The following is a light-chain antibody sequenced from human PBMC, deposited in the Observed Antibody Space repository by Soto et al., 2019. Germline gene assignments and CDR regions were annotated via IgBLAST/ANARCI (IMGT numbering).Light chain of an antibody. Sequence: QSVLTQPRSVSGSPGQSVTISCTGTSSDVGGYNYVSWYQQHPGKAPKLMIYDVTKRPSGVPDRFSGSKSGNTASLTISGLQGEDEADYYCCSYAVPYSGVFGTGTKLTVL. CDR3: CSYAVPYSGV. CDR2: DVT. J-gene: IGLJ1*01. CDR1: SSDVGGYNY. V-gene: IGLV2-11*01.